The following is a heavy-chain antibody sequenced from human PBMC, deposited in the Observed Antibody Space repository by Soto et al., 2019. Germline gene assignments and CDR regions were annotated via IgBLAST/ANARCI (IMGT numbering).Heavy chain of an antibody. D-gene: IGHD1-26*01. CDR2: IYYSGST. V-gene: IGHV4-59*01. CDR1: AGTISRYS. J-gene: IGHJ4*02. CDR3: ARRYGRNLDF. Sequence: PSQTLSLTCTGSAGTISRYSWSWNRQPPGKGLEWIGYIYYSGSTHYNPSLKSRVTISVDTSKNQFSLKLSSVTAADTAVYFWARRYGRNLDFWGQGTLVTVS.